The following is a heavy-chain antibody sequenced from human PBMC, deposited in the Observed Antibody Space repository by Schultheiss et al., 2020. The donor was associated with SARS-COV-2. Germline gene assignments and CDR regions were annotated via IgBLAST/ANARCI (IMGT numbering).Heavy chain of an antibody. Sequence: SETLSLTCTVSGGSISSYYWSWIRQPPGKGLEWIGYIYYSGSTNYNPSLKSRVTISVDTSKNQFSLKLSSVTAADTAVYYCAITQHSTVTTSWFDPWGQGTLVTVSS. D-gene: IGHD4-17*01. CDR2: IYYSGST. CDR3: AITQHSTVTTSWFDP. J-gene: IGHJ5*02. V-gene: IGHV4-59*01. CDR1: GGSISSYY.